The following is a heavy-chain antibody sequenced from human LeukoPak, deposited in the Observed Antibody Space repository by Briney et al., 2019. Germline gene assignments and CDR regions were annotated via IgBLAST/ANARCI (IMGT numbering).Heavy chain of an antibody. D-gene: IGHD3-22*01. V-gene: IGHV1-2*02. Sequence: GASVKVSCKASGYTFTCYYMHWVRQAPGQGLGWVGWINPNSGGTNYAQKFQGRVTMTSDTSISTAYMELSRLRSDDTAVYYCARPDYYDSSGPFDYWGQGTLVTVSS. CDR2: INPNSGGT. CDR1: GYTFTCYY. J-gene: IGHJ4*02. CDR3: ARPDYYDSSGPFDY.